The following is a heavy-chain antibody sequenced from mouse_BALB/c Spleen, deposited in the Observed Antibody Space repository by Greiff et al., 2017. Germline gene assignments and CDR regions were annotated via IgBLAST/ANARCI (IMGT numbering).Heavy chain of an antibody. CDR2: IYPGSGST. Sequence: LQQPGSELVRPGASVKLSCKASGYTFTSYWMHWVKQRPGQGLEWIGNIYPGSGSTNYDEKFKSKATLTVDTSSSTAYMQLSSLTSEDSAVYYGTSRDGYYDYWGQGTTLTVSS. D-gene: IGHD2-3*01. J-gene: IGHJ2*01. CDR3: TSRDGYYDY. V-gene: IGHV1S22*01. CDR1: GYTFTSYW.